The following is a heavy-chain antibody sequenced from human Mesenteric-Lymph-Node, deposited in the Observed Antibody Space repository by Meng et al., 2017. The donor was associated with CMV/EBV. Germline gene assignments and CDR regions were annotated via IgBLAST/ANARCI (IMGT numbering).Heavy chain of an antibody. J-gene: IGHJ4*02. CDR2: IKSKTDGETT. D-gene: IGHD3-10*01. Sequence: SGFTFNDAWMTWVRQAPGKGLEWVGQIKSKTDGETTDYAAPVKGRFTISRDDSKSTLYLQMNSLKTEDTAVYYCSTDLHFYKGCLNYWGQGILVTVSS. CDR3: STDLHFYKGCLNY. CDR1: GFTFNDAW. V-gene: IGHV3-15*01.